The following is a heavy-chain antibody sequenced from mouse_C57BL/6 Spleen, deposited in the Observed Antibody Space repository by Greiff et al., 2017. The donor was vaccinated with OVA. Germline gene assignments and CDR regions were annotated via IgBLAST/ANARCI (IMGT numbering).Heavy chain of an antibody. CDR2: IDPENGDT. V-gene: IGHV14-4*01. J-gene: IGHJ3*01. Sequence: EVQLQQSGAELVRPGASVKLSCTASGFNIKDDYMHWVKQRPEQGLEWIGWIDPENGDTEYASKFQGKATITADTSSNTAYLQLSSLTSEDTAVYYCTTRGVVANEGFAYWGQGTLVTVSA. CDR3: TTRGVVANEGFAY. CDR1: GFNIKDDY. D-gene: IGHD1-1*01.